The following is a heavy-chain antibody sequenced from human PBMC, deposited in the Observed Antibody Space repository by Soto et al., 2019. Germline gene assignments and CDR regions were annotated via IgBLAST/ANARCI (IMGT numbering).Heavy chain of an antibody. Sequence: ASVRVSCKPSGYTLNTYYLHWVRQAPGQGLEWMGIIHPSGGGSTYAQKFLGRVTMTRDTSTSTVFMELSSLRSADTAVYYCARGGHIAVVTASFDYWGQGTLVTVSS. J-gene: IGHJ4*02. V-gene: IGHV1-46*02. CDR1: GYTLNTYY. CDR2: IHPSGGGS. D-gene: IGHD2-21*02. CDR3: ARGGHIAVVTASFDY.